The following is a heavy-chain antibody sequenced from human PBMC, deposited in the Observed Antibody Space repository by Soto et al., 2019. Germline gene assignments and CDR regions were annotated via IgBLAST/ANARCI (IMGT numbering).Heavy chain of an antibody. CDR3: ARAGSGGSHRTLWFDP. V-gene: IGHV1-69*13. CDR1: GGTFSSYA. D-gene: IGHD2-15*01. J-gene: IGHJ5*02. Sequence: ASVKFSCKASGGTFSSYAISWVRQAPGQGLEWMGGIIPIFGTANYAQKFQGRVTITADESTSTAYMELSSLRSEDTAVYYCARAGSGGSHRTLWFDPWGQGTLVTVSS. CDR2: IIPIFGTA.